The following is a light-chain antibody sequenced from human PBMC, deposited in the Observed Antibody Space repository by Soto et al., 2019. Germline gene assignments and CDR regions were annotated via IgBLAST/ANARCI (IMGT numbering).Light chain of an antibody. Sequence: DIVMTQSPDSLAVSLGERATINCKSSQRVLYSSSNKNYLAWYQQKTGQPPKLPIYSASTRESGVPDRFSGSGSGTDFTLTISSLQAEDVAVYYCQQYCSSPWTFGQGTKVEIK. V-gene: IGKV4-1*01. CDR2: SAS. CDR3: QQYCSSPWT. CDR1: QRVLYSSSNKNY. J-gene: IGKJ1*01.